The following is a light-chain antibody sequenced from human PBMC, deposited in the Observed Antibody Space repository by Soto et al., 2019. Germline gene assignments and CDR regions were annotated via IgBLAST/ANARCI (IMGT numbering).Light chain of an antibody. CDR1: QSISIN. Sequence: EIVMTQSPATLSVSPGERAILSCRASQSISINLAWYQQKPGQAPRLLIYAASNRATGVPARFSGSWSETEFTLTISSLQSEDFAVYYCQQYNNWITFGQGTRLGL. V-gene: IGKV3-15*01. CDR3: QQYNNWIT. CDR2: AAS. J-gene: IGKJ5*01.